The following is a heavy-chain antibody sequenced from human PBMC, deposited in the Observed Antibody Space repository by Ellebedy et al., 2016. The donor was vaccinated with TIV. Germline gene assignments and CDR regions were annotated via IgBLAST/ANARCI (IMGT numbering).Heavy chain of an antibody. V-gene: IGHV4-59*08. CDR2: IYHSGST. CDR3: ARTTRAAAMTVVYYYYGMDV. Sequence: MPSETLSLTCTVSGGSISSYYWSWIRQPPGKGLEWIGYIYHSGSTNSNPSLKNRVTISVDTSKNQFYLKLNSVTAADTAVYYCARTTRAAAMTVVYYYYGMDVWGQGTTVTVSS. CDR1: GGSISSYY. D-gene: IGHD2-2*01. J-gene: IGHJ6*02.